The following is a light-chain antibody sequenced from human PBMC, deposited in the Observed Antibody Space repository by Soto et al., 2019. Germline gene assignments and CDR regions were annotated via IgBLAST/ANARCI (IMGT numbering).Light chain of an antibody. V-gene: IGKV1-5*03. CDR3: QQYNDNWT. CDR2: KAS. J-gene: IGKJ1*01. Sequence: DMQVTHAPSTLSETVGDRVTITCRASQSISSWLAWYQQKPGQAPKLLIYKASTLQSGVPSRFSGSGSGTEFTLAISSLQPDDSATYYCQQYNDNWTFGQGTKV. CDR1: QSISSW.